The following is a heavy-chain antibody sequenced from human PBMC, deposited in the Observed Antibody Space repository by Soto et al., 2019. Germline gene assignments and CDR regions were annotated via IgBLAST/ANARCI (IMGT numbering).Heavy chain of an antibody. J-gene: IGHJ6*02. CDR1: GGTFSTSA. CDR3: ARDKDRQQLGGNYYYILDV. V-gene: IGHV1-69*12. CDR2: IMPIFPTP. Sequence: QVQLMQSGAEVKKPGSSVKVSCKASGGTFSTSAISWVRQAPGEGLEWVGGIMPIFPTPDYAQKIQGRVTISAAESTATAYLALTSLTTDDTAVYYCARDKDRQQLGGNYYYILDVWGQGTAITVS. D-gene: IGHD3-3*02.